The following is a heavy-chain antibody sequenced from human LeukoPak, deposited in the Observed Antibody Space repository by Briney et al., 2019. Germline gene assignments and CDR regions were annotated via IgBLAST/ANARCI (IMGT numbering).Heavy chain of an antibody. CDR1: GGSISSSSYY. J-gene: IGHJ5*02. D-gene: IGHD3-10*01. CDR2: IYYSGST. CDR3: ARDISKILWFGELMGWFDP. Sequence: PSETLSLTCTVSGGSISSSSYYWGWIRQPPGKGLEWIGSIYYSGSTYYNPSLKSRVTISVDTSKNQCSLKLSSVTAADTAVYYCARDISKILWFGELMGWFDPWGQGTLVTVSS. V-gene: IGHV4-39*07.